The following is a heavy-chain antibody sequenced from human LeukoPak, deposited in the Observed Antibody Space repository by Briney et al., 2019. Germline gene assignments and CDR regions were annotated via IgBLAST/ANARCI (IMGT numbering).Heavy chain of an antibody. Sequence: ASVKVSCKASGYRFNIYGISWVRQAPGQGLEWMGWISPYNGNTNYAQSLQGRVTMTTDTSTSTAYMELRSLRSDDTAVYYCARAADYGGNSYDYWGQGTLVTVSS. V-gene: IGHV1-18*01. CDR3: ARAADYGGNSYDY. CDR2: ISPYNGNT. J-gene: IGHJ4*02. D-gene: IGHD4-23*01. CDR1: GYRFNIYG.